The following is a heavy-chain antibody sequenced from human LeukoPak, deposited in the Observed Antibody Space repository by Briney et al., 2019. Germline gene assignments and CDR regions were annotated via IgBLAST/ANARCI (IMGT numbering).Heavy chain of an antibody. D-gene: IGHD3-22*01. Sequence: SETLSLTCTVSGYSISSGYYWGWIRQPPGKGLEWIGNIYHSGSSYYNPSLKSRVTISVETSKNQFSLRLSSVTAADTAVYYCARAGGYYDSSGYAFDIWGQGTMVTVSS. CDR1: GYSISSGYY. CDR3: ARAGGYYDSSGYAFDI. CDR2: IYHSGSS. V-gene: IGHV4-38-2*02. J-gene: IGHJ3*02.